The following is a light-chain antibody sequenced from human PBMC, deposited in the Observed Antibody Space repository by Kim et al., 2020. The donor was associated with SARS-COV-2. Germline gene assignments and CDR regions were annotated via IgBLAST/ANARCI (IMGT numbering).Light chain of an antibody. Sequence: VSVTCTCTSSNFRAGNNLHWCHQLPAAAPNHLIYGNSNRPPGGPPRLSAGKSGASAALVTTGLQAADDDDDYYQSYYNSRRGGVFGGGTKLTVL. CDR1: SSNFRAGNN. CDR3: QSYYNSRRGGV. CDR2: GNS. V-gene: IGLV1-40*03. J-gene: IGLJ3*02.